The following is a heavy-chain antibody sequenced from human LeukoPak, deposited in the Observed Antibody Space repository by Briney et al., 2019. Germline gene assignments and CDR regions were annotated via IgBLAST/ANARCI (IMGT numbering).Heavy chain of an antibody. CDR3: AKVGGYYGSGSYAAFDI. Sequence: SGGSLRLSCAASGFTLSDHHMDWVRQAPGKGLEWVGRWRNKANSYTTEYAASVKGRFTISRDDSKNSLYLQMNSLKTEDTAVYYCAKVGGYYGSGSYAAFDIWGQGTMVTVPS. V-gene: IGHV3-72*01. J-gene: IGHJ3*02. CDR2: WRNKANSYTT. CDR1: GFTLSDHH. D-gene: IGHD3-10*01.